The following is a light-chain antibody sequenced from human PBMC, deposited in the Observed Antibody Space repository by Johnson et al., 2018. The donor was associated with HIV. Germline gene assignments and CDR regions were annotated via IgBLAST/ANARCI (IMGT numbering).Light chain of an antibody. V-gene: IGLV1-51*02. CDR1: SFNIGINF. CDR3: GTWDNSLSGFYV. Sequence: QSVLTQPPSVSAAPGQRVTISCSGSSFNIGINFVSWYQQVPGTAPKLLIYENNRRPSGIPDRFSGSKSGTSATLGITGLQTGEEADYYCGTWDNSLSGFYVFGSGTKVTVV. CDR2: ENN. J-gene: IGLJ1*01.